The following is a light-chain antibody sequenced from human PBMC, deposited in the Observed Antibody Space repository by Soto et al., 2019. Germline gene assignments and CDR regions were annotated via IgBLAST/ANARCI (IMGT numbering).Light chain of an antibody. J-gene: IGKJ1*01. CDR3: QQSQSWPRT. V-gene: IGKV3-15*01. Sequence: ELVLTQSPDTLSLSPSDRATLFCSTTQRVSSASLDWYQQQPGQAPRLLIYGASTRPTGIPARFSGSGSGTDFTLTISSLQSEDFAVYYCQQSQSWPRTFGQGTEVDIK. CDR1: QRVSSAS. CDR2: GAS.